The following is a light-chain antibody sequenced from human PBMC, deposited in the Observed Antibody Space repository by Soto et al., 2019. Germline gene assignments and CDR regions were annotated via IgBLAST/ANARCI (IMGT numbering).Light chain of an antibody. CDR3: QQRINWPVT. CDR2: GVS. J-gene: IGKJ3*01. CDR1: QSVGSTF. Sequence: EIVLTQSPGTLSVSPGERATLSCRASQSVGSTFLAWYQQKPGQAPRLLIYGVSKRATGIPDRFSGSGSGTDFTLTISSLEPEDYAVYYCQQRINWPVTFGPGTKVDIK. V-gene: IGKV3D-20*02.